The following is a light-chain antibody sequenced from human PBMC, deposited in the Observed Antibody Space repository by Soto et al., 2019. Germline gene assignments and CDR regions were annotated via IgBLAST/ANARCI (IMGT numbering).Light chain of an antibody. Sequence: QSVLTQPPSVSEAPGQKVTISCSGSSSNIGGNSVSWYQQLPGTAPKLLIYDDNKRPSGIPDRFSGSKSGTSATLGITGFQTGDEADYYCGSWDSSLSAHVFRTGPKVT. CDR2: DDN. CDR1: SSNIGGNS. V-gene: IGLV1-51*01. J-gene: IGLJ1*01. CDR3: GSWDSSLSAHV.